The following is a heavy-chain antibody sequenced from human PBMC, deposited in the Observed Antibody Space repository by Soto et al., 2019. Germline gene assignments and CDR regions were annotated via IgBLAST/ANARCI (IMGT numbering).Heavy chain of an antibody. CDR1: GFTFSGSA. Sequence: EVQLVESGGGLVQPGGSPKLSCAASGFTFSGSAMHWVRQASGKGLEWVGRIRSKANSYATAYAASVKGRFTISRDDSKNTAYLQMNSLKTEDTAVYYCTRHALQYCGGDCYLLPYFDLWGRGTLVTVSS. D-gene: IGHD2-21*02. CDR2: IRSKANSYAT. CDR3: TRHALQYCGGDCYLLPYFDL. V-gene: IGHV3-73*02. J-gene: IGHJ2*01.